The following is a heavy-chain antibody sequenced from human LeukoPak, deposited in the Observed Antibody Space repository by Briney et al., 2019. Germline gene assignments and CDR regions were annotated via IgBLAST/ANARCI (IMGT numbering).Heavy chain of an antibody. D-gene: IGHD2-2*01. CDR2: INPNSGGT. CDR3: ARDLRSSSSDGG. Sequence: ASVKVSCKASGYTFTANYMHWVRQAPGQGLEWMGWINPNSGGTNYAQKFQGRVAMTRDTSISTAYMELSRLRSDDTAVYFCARDLRSSSSDGGWGQGTLVTVSS. V-gene: IGHV1-2*02. J-gene: IGHJ4*02. CDR1: GYTFTANY.